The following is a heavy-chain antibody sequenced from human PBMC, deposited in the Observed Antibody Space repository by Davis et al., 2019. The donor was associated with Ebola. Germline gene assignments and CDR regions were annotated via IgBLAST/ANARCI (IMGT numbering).Heavy chain of an antibody. CDR3: ARGLRGAAGTYYYYAMDV. CDR1: GYTFTAHF. Sequence: SVKVSCKASGYTFTAHFLHWVRQAPGQGLEWMGGFIPSVGIRNYPEKFQGRVTITADESTSTAYIELSSLTSDDTATYYCARGLRGAAGTYYYYAMDVWGKGTTVTVSS. V-gene: IGHV1-69*10. J-gene: IGHJ6*04. D-gene: IGHD6-13*01. CDR2: FIPSVGIR.